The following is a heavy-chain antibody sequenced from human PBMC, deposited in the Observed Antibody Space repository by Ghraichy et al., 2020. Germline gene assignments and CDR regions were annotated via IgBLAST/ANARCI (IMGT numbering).Heavy chain of an antibody. CDR3: ARALYGSPTRAYYFDY. CDR2: VYYSGST. J-gene: IGHJ4*02. V-gene: IGHV4-59*01. CDR1: GGSISSYY. D-gene: IGHD3-10*01. Sequence: SETLSLTCTVSGGSISSYYWSWIRQPPGKGLEWIGYVYYSGSTNYNPSLKSRVTISVDTSKNQFSLTLSSVTAADPAVYDCARALYGSPTRAYYFDYWGQASLVTVPP.